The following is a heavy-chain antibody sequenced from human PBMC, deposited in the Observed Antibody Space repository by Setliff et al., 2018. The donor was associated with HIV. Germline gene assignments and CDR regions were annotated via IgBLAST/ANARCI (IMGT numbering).Heavy chain of an antibody. D-gene: IGHD3-22*01. CDR3: ARLDFFDSSTYPPYDS. CDR1: EFTNFW. J-gene: IGHJ5*01. CDR2: ISSSSSPI. V-gene: IGHV3-48*04. Sequence: PGGSLRLSCSASEFTNFWMAWVRQAPGKGLEWISFISSSSSPIYYADSVKGRFTISRDNAKNSLFLQMNSLRAEDTAMYYCARLDFFDSSTYPPYDSWGQGTLVTVSS.